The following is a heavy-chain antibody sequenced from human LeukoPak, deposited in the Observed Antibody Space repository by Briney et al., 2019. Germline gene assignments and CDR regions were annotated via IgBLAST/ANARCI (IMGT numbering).Heavy chain of an antibody. CDR1: GYTHTELS. CDR3: ATYDSSGYLDF. J-gene: IGHJ4*02. D-gene: IGHD3-22*01. CDR2: FDPEDGET. Sequence: ASVKVSCKVSGYTHTELSIHWVRQAPGKGLEWMGGFDPEDGETIYAQKFQGRVTMTEDTSTDTAYMELSSLRSGDTAVYYCATYDSSGYLDFWGQGTLVTVSS. V-gene: IGHV1-24*01.